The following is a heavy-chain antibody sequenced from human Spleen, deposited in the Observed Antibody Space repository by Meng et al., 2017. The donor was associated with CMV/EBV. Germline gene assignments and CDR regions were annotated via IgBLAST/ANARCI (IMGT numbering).Heavy chain of an antibody. V-gene: IGHV3-30*04. Sequence: GGSLRLSCIASGFTFSSYTMHWVRQAPGEGLEWVAVISFDERDKYYTDSVKGRFSVSRDDSENTVYLQMNSLRPEDTAVYYCARDMGGSTMIISFWGLGTLVTVSS. J-gene: IGHJ4*02. D-gene: IGHD3-22*01. CDR2: ISFDERDK. CDR1: GFTFSSYT. CDR3: ARDMGGSTMIISF.